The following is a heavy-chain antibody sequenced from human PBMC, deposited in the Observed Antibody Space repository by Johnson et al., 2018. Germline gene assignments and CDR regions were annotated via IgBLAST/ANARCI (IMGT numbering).Heavy chain of an antibody. CDR2: MFYSGTP. CDR3: ARMSSLTTDFYFSYYYMDV. Sequence: QVQLQESGPGLVKPSETLSLTCSVSGGSISNTSHYWGWIRQPPGKGLELIGTMFYSGTPYYNPSLTSPVTISVDTSKNQFSLKLSSVTAADTAVYNCARMSSLTTDFYFSYYYMDVWGKGTTVTVSS. V-gene: IGHV4-39*07. J-gene: IGHJ6*03. D-gene: IGHD3-3*01. CDR1: GGSISNTSHY.